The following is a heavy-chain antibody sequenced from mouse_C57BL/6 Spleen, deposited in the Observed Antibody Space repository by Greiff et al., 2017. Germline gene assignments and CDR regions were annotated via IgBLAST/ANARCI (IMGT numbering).Heavy chain of an antibody. V-gene: IGHV14-4*01. CDR2: IDPENGDT. D-gene: IGHD2-4*01. J-gene: IGHJ4*01. CDR1: GFNIKDDY. CDR3: TTSYDYGPMDY. Sequence: VQLKQSGAELVRPGASVKLSCTASGFNIKDDYMHWVKQRPEQGLEWIGWIDPENGDTEYASKFQGKATITADTSSNTAYLQLSSLTSEDTAVYYCTTSYDYGPMDYWGQGTSVTVSS.